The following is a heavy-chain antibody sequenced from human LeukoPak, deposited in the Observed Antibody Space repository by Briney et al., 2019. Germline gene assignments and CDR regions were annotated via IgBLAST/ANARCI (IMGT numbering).Heavy chain of an antibody. V-gene: IGHV3-7*01. J-gene: IGHJ5*02. CDR2: IKQDGSEK. CDR1: GFTFSSYW. Sequence: GGSLRLSCAASGFTFSSYWMSWVRQAPGKGLEWVANIKQDGSEKYYVDSVKGRFPISRDNAKNSLYLQMNSLRAEDTAVYYCARDPYGDYVHWFDPWGQGTLVTVSS. CDR3: ARDPYGDYVHWFDP. D-gene: IGHD4-17*01.